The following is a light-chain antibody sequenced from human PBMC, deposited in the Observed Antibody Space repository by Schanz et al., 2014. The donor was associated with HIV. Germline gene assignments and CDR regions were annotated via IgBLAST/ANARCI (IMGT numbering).Light chain of an antibody. J-gene: IGLJ2*01. CDR3: AAWDTILNGVG. CDR1: SSNIGAGYD. Sequence: QSVLTQPPSVSGAPGQRVTISCTGTSSNIGAGYDVHWYQQIPGTAPKLLISGNNNRPSGVPDRFSGSKSGTSASLAITGLQTEDEDNYNCAAWDTILNGVGFGGRTQLTVL. CDR2: GNN. V-gene: IGLV1-40*01.